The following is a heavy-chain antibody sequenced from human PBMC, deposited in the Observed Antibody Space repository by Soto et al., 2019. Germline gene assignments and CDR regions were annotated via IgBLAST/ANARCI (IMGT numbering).Heavy chain of an antibody. J-gene: IGHJ4*02. CDR3: AHTPYSSSWYSRRYYFDY. CDR1: GFSLSTSGVG. Sequence: SGPTLVNPTQTLTLTCTFSGFSLSTSGVGVGWIRQPPGKALEWLALIYWDDDKRYSPSLKSRLTITKDTSKNQVVLTMTNMDPVDTATYYCAHTPYSSSWYSRRYYFDYWGQGTLVTVSS. V-gene: IGHV2-5*02. CDR2: IYWDDDK. D-gene: IGHD6-13*01.